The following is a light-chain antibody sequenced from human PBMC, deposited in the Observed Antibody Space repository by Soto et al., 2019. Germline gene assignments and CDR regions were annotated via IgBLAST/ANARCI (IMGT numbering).Light chain of an antibody. J-gene: IGKJ2*01. CDR2: GAS. CDR3: QQCGSPPYT. CDR1: QSVSSSY. Sequence: EIVLTQSPGTLSLSPGERATLSCRASQSVSSSYLAWYQQKPGQAPRLLIYGASSRATGIPDRFSGSGSGTDFTLTISQLEPEDFAVYSCQQCGSPPYTFGQGTKLEIK. V-gene: IGKV3-20*01.